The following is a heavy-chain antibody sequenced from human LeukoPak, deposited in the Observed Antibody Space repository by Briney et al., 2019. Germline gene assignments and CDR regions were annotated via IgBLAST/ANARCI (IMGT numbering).Heavy chain of an antibody. V-gene: IGHV3-9*01. CDR2: ISWNSGSI. D-gene: IGHD4-17*01. Sequence: GGSLRLSCAASGFTFDDYAMHWVRQAPGKGLEWVSGISWNSGSIGYADSVKGRFTISRDNAKNSLYLQMNSLRAEDTAVYYCASGSAGGTYYGYYYYMDVWGKGTTVTVSS. CDR3: ASGSAGGTYYGYYYYMDV. CDR1: GFTFDDYA. J-gene: IGHJ6*03.